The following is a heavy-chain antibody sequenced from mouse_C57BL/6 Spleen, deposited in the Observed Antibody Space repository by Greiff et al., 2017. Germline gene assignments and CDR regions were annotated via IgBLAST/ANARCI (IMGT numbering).Heavy chain of an antibody. D-gene: IGHD1-1*01. J-gene: IGHJ1*03. CDR3: GGGSSYYWYFDV. CDR2: INPYNGGT. Sequence: EVQLQQSGPVLVKPGASVKMSCKASGYTFTDYYMNWVKQSHGKSLEWIGVINPYNGGTSYNQKFKGKATLTVDKSSSTAYMELNSLTSEDSAVYYCGGGSSYYWYFDVWGTGTTGTVSS. V-gene: IGHV1-19*01. CDR1: GYTFTDYY.